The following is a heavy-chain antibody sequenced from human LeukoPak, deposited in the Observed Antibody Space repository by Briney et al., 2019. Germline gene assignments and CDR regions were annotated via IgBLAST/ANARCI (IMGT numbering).Heavy chain of an antibody. CDR3: ARETPRRGETRDGYR. D-gene: IGHD5-24*01. CDR1: GFTFNDYA. Sequence: GRSLRLSCAASGFTFNDYALHWVRQAPGKGLEWVALISYDGSTKFYTDSVKGRFTISRDNPKNLLFLQINSLRVEDTAVYYCARETPRRGETRDGYRWGQGTVVTVSS. V-gene: IGHV3-30-3*01. J-gene: IGHJ4*02. CDR2: ISYDGSTK.